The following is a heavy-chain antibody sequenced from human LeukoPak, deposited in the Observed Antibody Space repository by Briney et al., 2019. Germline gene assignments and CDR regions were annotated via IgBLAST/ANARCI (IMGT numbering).Heavy chain of an antibody. CDR3: VVAATLRPYNWFDP. J-gene: IGHJ5*02. Sequence: GGSLRLSCAASGFTFSSYGMHWVRQAPGKGLEWVAVIWYDGSNKYYADFVKGRFTISRDNSKNTLYLQMNSLRAEDTAVYYCVVAATLRPYNWFDPWGQGTLVTVSS. D-gene: IGHD6-19*01. V-gene: IGHV3-33*01. CDR2: IWYDGSNK. CDR1: GFTFSSYG.